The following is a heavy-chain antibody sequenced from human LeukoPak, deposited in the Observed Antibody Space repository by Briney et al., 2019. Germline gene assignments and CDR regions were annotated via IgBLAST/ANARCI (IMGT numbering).Heavy chain of an antibody. CDR1: GFTFSSYA. V-gene: IGHV3-43*02. CDR2: ISGDGGST. J-gene: IGHJ4*02. Sequence: GGSLRLSCAASGFTFSSYAMSWVRQAPGKGLEWVSLISGDGGSTYYEDSVKGRFTISRDNSKNSLYLQMNSLRTEDTALYYCAKDMWRFGELDYDYWGQGTLVTVSS. CDR3: AKDMWRFGELDYDY. D-gene: IGHD3-10*01.